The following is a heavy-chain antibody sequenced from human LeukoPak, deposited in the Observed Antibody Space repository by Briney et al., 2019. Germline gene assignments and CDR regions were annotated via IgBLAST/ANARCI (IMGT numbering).Heavy chain of an antibody. CDR2: ISYDGSNK. CDR3: ARDPRPYYYGSGSYWRWFDP. V-gene: IGHV3-30-3*01. J-gene: IGHJ5*02. Sequence: GGSLRLSCAASGFTFSSYAMHWVRQAPGKGLEWVAVISYDGSNKYYADSVKGRFTISRDNSKNTLYLQVNSLRAEDTAVYYCARDPRPYYYGSGSYWRWFDPWGQGTLVIVSS. D-gene: IGHD3-10*01. CDR1: GFTFSSYA.